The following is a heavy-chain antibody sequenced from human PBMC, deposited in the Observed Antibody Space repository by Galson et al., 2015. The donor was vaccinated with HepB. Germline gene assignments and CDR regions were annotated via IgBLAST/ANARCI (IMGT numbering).Heavy chain of an antibody. D-gene: IGHD2-2*01. CDR1: GFTFSSYW. CDR2: INSDGSST. CDR3: ARTGVPAAYFDY. V-gene: IGHV3-74*01. Sequence: SLRLSCAASGFTFSSYWMHWVRQAPGKGLVWVSRINSDGSSTSYADSVKGRFTISRDNAKNTLYLQMNSLRAEDTAVYYCARTGVPAAYFDYWGQGTLVTVSS. J-gene: IGHJ4*02.